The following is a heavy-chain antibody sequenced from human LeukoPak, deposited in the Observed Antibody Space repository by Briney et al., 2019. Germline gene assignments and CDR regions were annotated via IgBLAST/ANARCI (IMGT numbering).Heavy chain of an antibody. D-gene: IGHD2-15*01. Sequence: RPGGSLRLSCAASGFTFSSYGMHWVRQAPGKGLEWVALMWYDGNNKYYADSVKGRFTISRDNSKNTLYLQLNSLRAEDTAVYYCARQHCSGGDCYFFDWGQGTLVTVSS. CDR2: MWYDGNNK. CDR3: ARQHCSGGDCYFFD. CDR1: GFTFSSYG. V-gene: IGHV3-33*01. J-gene: IGHJ4*02.